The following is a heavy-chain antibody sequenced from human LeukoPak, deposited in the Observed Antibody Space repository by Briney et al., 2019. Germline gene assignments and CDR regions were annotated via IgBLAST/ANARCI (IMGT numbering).Heavy chain of an antibody. V-gene: IGHV3-53*01. Sequence: GGSLRLSCAASGFTVSSNYMNWVRQAPGKGLEWVSLIIANSGVINYADSVKGRFTISRDNSKNTLYLQMNSLRAEDTATYFCVKDRKPDSRYNFDYWGRGTLVTVSS. J-gene: IGHJ4*02. CDR1: GFTVSSNY. CDR2: IIANSGVI. D-gene: IGHD5-12*01. CDR3: VKDRKPDSRYNFDY.